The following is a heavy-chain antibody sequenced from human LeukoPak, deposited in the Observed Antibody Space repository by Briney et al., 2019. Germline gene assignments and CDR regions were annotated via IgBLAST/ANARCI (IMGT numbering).Heavy chain of an antibody. J-gene: IGHJ6*02. CDR1: GYTFTGYY. Sequence: ASVKVSCKASGYTFTGYYMHWVRQAPGQGLEGMGWINPNSGGTNYAQKFQGRVTMTRDTSISTAYMELSRLRSDDTAVYYCARDRLVAARPGDYYYYGMDVWGQGTTVTVSS. V-gene: IGHV1-2*02. CDR3: ARDRLVAARPGDYYYYGMDV. D-gene: IGHD6-6*01. CDR2: INPNSGGT.